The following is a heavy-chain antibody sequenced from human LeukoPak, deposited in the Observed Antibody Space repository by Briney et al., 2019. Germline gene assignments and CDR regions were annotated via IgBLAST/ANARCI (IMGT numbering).Heavy chain of an antibody. CDR3: ARDWPGVSSSHAFDI. CDR1: GGSFSGYY. D-gene: IGHD3/OR15-3a*01. Sequence: SETLSLTCAVYGGSFSGYYWNWIRQPPGKGLEWIGEINHSGSTNYNPSLKSRVTISVDTSKNQFSLKLSSVTAADTAVYYCARDWPGVSSSHAFDIWGQGTMVTVSS. V-gene: IGHV4-34*01. CDR2: INHSGST. J-gene: IGHJ3*02.